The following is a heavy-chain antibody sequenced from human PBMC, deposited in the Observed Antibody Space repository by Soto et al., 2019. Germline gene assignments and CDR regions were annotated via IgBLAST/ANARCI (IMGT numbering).Heavy chain of an antibody. CDR1: GGTFSSYA. J-gene: IGHJ5*02. D-gene: IGHD4-4*01. CDR3: ARGDYSNYVSDWFDP. V-gene: IGHV1-69*13. Sequence: SVKVSCKASGGTFSSYAISWVRQAPGQGLEWMGGIIPIFGTANYAQKFQGRVTITADESTSTAYMELSSLRSEDTAVYYCARGDYSNYVSDWFDPWGQGTLVTVSS. CDR2: IIPIFGTA.